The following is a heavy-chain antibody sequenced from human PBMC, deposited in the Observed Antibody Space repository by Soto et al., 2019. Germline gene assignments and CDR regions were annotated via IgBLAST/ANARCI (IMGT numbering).Heavy chain of an antibody. J-gene: IGHJ6*02. CDR3: ARLDTAMMYYYYGMDV. D-gene: IGHD5-18*01. CDR2: IDPSDSYT. Sequence: PGESLKISCKGSGYSFTSYWISWVRQMPGKGLGWMGRIDPSDSYTNYSPSFQGHVTISADKSISTAYQQWSSLKASDTAMYYCARLDTAMMYYYYGMDVWGQGTTVTVSS. V-gene: IGHV5-10-1*01. CDR1: GYSFTSYW.